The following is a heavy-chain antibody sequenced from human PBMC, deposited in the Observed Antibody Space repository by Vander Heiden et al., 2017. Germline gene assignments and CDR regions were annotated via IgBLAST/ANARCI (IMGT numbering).Heavy chain of an antibody. CDR3: TTDQVGATPGGDY. CDR2: IKSKTDGGTT. CDR1: SVSNAW. Sequence: SVSNAWMNWVRQAPGKGLEWVGRIKSKTDGGTTDYAAPVKGRFTISRDDSKNTLYLQMNSLKTEDTAVYYCTTDQVGATPGGDYWGQGTLVTVSS. V-gene: IGHV3-15*07. D-gene: IGHD1-26*01. J-gene: IGHJ4*02.